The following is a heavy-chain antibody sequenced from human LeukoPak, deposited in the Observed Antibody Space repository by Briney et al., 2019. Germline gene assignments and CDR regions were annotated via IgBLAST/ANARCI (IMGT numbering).Heavy chain of an antibody. CDR2: ISSNGKTI. V-gene: IGHV3-48*01. CDR3: ARDRGPRTGFMVREAYDY. D-gene: IGHD3-10*01. J-gene: IGHJ4*02. CDR1: GFTFSSYN. Sequence: QTGGSLRLSCATSGFTFSSYNMNWVRQAPGKGLEWVSFISSNGKTIHYADSVKGRFTISRDNAKNTLYLQMSSLRAEDTAVYYCARDRGPRTGFMVREAYDYWGQGTLVTVSS.